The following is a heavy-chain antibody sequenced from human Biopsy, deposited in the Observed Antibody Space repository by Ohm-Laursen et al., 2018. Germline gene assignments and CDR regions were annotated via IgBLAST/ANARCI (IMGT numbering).Heavy chain of an antibody. V-gene: IGHV3-9*01. CDR3: AKEGPPKDYSSSFHS. D-gene: IGHD6-13*01. Sequence: SLRLSCSASGFRFGDYAMHWVRQAPGKGLEWVSGISWNSDTIDYAVSVRGRFTISRDNAKNFLYLQMSSLRAEDTAFYYCAKEGPPKDYSSSFHSWGQGTLVTVSS. CDR2: ISWNSDTI. CDR1: GFRFGDYA. J-gene: IGHJ4*02.